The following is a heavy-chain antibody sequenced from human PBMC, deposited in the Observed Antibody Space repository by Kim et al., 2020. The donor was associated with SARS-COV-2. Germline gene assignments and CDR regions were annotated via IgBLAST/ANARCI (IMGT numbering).Heavy chain of an antibody. CDR3: AKDLGDFGSYWADAFDI. J-gene: IGHJ3*02. D-gene: IGHD1-26*01. Sequence: GGSLRLSCAASGFTFSSYGMHWVRQAPGKGLEWVAVISYDGSNKYYADSVKGRFTISRDNSKNTLYLQMNSLRAEDTAVYYCAKDLGDFGSYWADAFDIWGQGTMVTVSS. CDR2: ISYDGSNK. V-gene: IGHV3-30*18. CDR1: GFTFSSYG.